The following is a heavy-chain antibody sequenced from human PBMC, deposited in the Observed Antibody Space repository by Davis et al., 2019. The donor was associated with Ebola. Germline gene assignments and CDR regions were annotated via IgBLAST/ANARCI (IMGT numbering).Heavy chain of an antibody. CDR1: GFTFSSYG. Sequence: GESLKISCAASGFTFSSYGMNWVRQAPGKGLEWVASMTSDGLRSYADFVEGRFTISSDGAHISLYLQLSDLRVDDTAVYYCAREGWAGSGRCLASWGQGTLVTVSP. V-gene: IGHV3-21*06. D-gene: IGHD6-25*01. J-gene: IGHJ4*02. CDR3: AREGWAGSGRCLAS. CDR2: MTSDGLR.